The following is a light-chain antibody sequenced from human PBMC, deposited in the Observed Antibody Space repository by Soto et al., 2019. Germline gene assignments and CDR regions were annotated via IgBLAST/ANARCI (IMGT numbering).Light chain of an antibody. Sequence: EIVLTQSPGTLSLSPGERATLSCRASQSVSSSYLAWYQQKPGQAPRLLIYGASSRATGIPDRFSGSGSVSYFTLLISRLEPEDFAGEYCQQYGSSPPITFGPGTKVDIK. CDR2: GAS. V-gene: IGKV3-20*01. CDR1: QSVSSSY. CDR3: QQYGSSPPIT. J-gene: IGKJ3*01.